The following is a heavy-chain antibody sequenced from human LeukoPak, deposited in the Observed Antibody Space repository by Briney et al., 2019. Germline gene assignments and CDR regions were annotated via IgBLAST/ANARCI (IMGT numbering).Heavy chain of an antibody. D-gene: IGHD4-17*01. CDR1: GFTVSSNY. V-gene: IGHV3-53*01. J-gene: IGHJ6*02. CDR2: IYSGGST. Sequence: GGSLRLSCAASGFTVSSNYMSWVRQAPGKGLEWVSVIYSGGSTYYADSVKGRFTISRDNSKNTLYLQMNSLRAEDTAVYYCARGPTVTPNYYYYGMDVWGQGTTVTVSS. CDR3: ARGPTVTPNYYYYGMDV.